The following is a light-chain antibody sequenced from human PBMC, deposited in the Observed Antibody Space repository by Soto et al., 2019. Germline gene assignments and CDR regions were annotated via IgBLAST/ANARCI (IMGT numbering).Light chain of an antibody. CDR1: SSDVGGYNY. Sequence: QSALTQPPSASGSPGQSVTISCTGTSSDVGGYNYVSWYQQHPGKAPKLMIYEVSKRPSGVPDRFSGSKSCYTASLPVSGLQDEDEADYYCSSYSGSNNVVFGGGTKLTVL. CDR2: EVS. J-gene: IGLJ2*01. V-gene: IGLV2-8*01. CDR3: SSYSGSNNVV.